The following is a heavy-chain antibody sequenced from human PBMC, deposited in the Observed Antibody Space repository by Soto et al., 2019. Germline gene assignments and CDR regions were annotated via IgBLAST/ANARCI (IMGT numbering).Heavy chain of an antibody. Sequence: GPSVKVSCKASGGTFSSYAISWVRQAPGQGLEWMGGIIPIFGTANYAQKFQGRVTITADESTSTAYMELSSLRSEDTAVYYCARDTTMIDTQDAFDIWGQGTMVTVSS. CDR3: ARDTTMIDTQDAFDI. CDR1: GGTFSSYA. V-gene: IGHV1-69*13. J-gene: IGHJ3*02. CDR2: IIPIFGTA. D-gene: IGHD3-22*01.